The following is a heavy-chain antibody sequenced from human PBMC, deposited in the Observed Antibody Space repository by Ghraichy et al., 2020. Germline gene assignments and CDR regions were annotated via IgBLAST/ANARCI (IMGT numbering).Heavy chain of an antibody. Sequence: GGSLRLSCAASGFTLGSYWMTWLRQAPGKGLEWVAHIRQDGVEIYYMESVKGRFTISRDNAKNSLYLQMYSLRPEDTAVYYCVNSSWYRFDYWGQGNLVTVSS. CDR1: GFTLGSYW. V-gene: IGHV3-7*01. D-gene: IGHD6-13*01. CDR3: VNSSWYRFDY. CDR2: IRQDGVEI. J-gene: IGHJ4*02.